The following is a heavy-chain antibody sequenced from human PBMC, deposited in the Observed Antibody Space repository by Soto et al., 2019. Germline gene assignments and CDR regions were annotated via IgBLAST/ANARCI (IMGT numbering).Heavy chain of an antibody. V-gene: IGHV4-59*08. CDR3: ARAFSFDWYTSYFDY. J-gene: IGHJ4*02. D-gene: IGHD3-9*01. CDR1: GGSISSYY. CDR2: MSYSGST. Sequence: PSETLSLTCTVSGGSISSYYWSWIRQPPGKGLEWIGYMSYSGSTNYSPSLKSRVTMSVDTSKNQFSLKLNSVTAADTAMHYCARAFSFDWYTSYFDYWGQGPLVTVSS.